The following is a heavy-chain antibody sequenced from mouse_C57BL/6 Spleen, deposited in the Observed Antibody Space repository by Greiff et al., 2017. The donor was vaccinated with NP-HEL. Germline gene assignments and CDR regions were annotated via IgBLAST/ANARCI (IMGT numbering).Heavy chain of an antibody. J-gene: IGHJ3*01. CDR3: TGTLYGSSSY. CDR1: GFNIKDYY. Sequence: EVQLQQSGAELVRPGASVKLSCTASGFNIKDYYMHWVKQRPEQGLEWIGRIDPEDGDTEYAPKFQGKATMTADTSSNTADLQLSSLTSEDTAVYYCTGTLYGSSSYWGQGTLVTVSA. V-gene: IGHV14-1*01. D-gene: IGHD1-1*01. CDR2: IDPEDGDT.